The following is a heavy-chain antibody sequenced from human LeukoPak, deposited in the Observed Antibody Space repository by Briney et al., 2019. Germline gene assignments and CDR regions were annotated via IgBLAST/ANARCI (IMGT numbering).Heavy chain of an antibody. Sequence: GGSLRLSCAASGFTFSSAWMHWVRQAPGKGLEWVGRIKSKADGETADYAAPVKGRFTISRDGSKDTLYLQMNSLKTEDTAVYYCTTSAPYLSDYWGQGTLVTVSS. CDR3: TTSAPYLSDY. V-gene: IGHV3-15*01. CDR1: GFTFSSAW. CDR2: IKSKADGETA. D-gene: IGHD2-21*01. J-gene: IGHJ4*02.